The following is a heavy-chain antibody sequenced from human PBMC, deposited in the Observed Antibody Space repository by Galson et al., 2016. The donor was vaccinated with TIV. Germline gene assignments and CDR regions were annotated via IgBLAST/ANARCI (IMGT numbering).Heavy chain of an antibody. V-gene: IGHV1-3*01. D-gene: IGHD2-21*01. CDR3: ARLPYCGGDCYKYVL. Sequence: SVKVSCKASGYTFTHYPMHWVRQAPGQRLEWMGWINAGNGNTKYSQKIQGRVTITTDTSASTAYMELTSLRSEDTAVYYCARLPYCGGDCYKYVLWGQGTLVTVSS. CDR1: GYTFTHYP. J-gene: IGHJ4*02. CDR2: INAGNGNT.